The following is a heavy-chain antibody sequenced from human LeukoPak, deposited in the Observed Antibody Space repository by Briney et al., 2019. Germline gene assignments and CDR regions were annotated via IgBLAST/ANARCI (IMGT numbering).Heavy chain of an antibody. Sequence: GGSLRLSCAASGFTFSSYGMHWVRQAPGKGLEWVSFIRYDGSNEYYADSVRGRFTISRDSSKNTLYLQMNSLRAEDTAVYYCASGGGYYYYMDVWGKGTTVTVSS. CDR2: IRYDGSNE. J-gene: IGHJ6*03. D-gene: IGHD5-12*01. V-gene: IGHV3-30*02. CDR3: ASGGGYYYYMDV. CDR1: GFTFSSYG.